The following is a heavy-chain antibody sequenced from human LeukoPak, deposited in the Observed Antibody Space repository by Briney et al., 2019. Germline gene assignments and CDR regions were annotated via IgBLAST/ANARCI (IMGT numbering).Heavy chain of an antibody. Sequence: PGGSLRLSCAASGFTFSSYAMSWVRQAPGKGLEWVSAISGSGGSTYYADSVKGRFTISRDNSKNTLYLQMNSLRAEDTAVYYCAKDQVWGSYRYVNYYFDYWGQGTLVTVSS. J-gene: IGHJ4*02. CDR1: GFTFSSYA. CDR2: ISGSGGST. CDR3: AKDQVWGSYRYVNYYFDY. D-gene: IGHD3-16*02. V-gene: IGHV3-23*01.